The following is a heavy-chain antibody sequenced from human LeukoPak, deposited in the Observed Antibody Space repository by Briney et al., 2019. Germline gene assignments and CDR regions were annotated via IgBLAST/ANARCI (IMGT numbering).Heavy chain of an antibody. V-gene: IGHV3-30*18. Sequence: GGSLRLSCAVSGFIFSTYGMHWVRQAPGKGLEWVAAISGDGSSKYHADLVQGRLTISRDNSKNTLYLQMNSLRAEDTAVYYCAKPAGWGQGTLVTVSS. CDR1: GFIFSTYG. J-gene: IGHJ4*02. D-gene: IGHD1-14*01. CDR3: AKPAG. CDR2: ISGDGSSK.